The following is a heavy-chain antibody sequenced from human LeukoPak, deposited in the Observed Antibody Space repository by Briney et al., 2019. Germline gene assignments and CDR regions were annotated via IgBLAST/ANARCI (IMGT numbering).Heavy chain of an antibody. Sequence: GGSLRLSCAASGFTVSSNYMSWVRQAPGRGLEWVSVIHNGDNTYYPDTVKGRFTISRDNSKNMVYLQMNSLRVEDTAVYYCASASLSGSLLPRDYWGQGTLVTVSS. CDR1: GFTVSSNY. CDR3: ASASLSGSLLPRDY. J-gene: IGHJ4*02. V-gene: IGHV3-53*01. CDR2: IHNGDNT. D-gene: IGHD1-26*01.